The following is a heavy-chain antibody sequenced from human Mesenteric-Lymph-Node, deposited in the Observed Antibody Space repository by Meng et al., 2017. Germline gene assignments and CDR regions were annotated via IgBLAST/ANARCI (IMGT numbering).Heavy chain of an antibody. CDR2: ISAYNGNT. V-gene: IGHV1-18*01. Sequence: ASVKVSCKASGYTFTSYGISWVRQAPGQGLEWMGWISAYNGNTNYAQKLQGRVTMTTDTSTSTAYMELSRLRSDDTAVYYCASGYCSSTSCYESEGLFDYWGQGTLVTVSS. CDR3: ASGYCSSTSCYESEGLFDY. J-gene: IGHJ4*02. D-gene: IGHD2-2*03. CDR1: GYTFTSYG.